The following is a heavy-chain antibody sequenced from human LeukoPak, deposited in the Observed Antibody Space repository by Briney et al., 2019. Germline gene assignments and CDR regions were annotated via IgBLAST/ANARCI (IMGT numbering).Heavy chain of an antibody. CDR2: IYYSGST. D-gene: IGHD5-18*01. J-gene: IGHJ6*02. Sequence: PSETLSLTCTVSGGSISSYYWSWIRQPPGKGLEWIGYIYYSGSTNYNPSLKSRVTISVDTSKNQFSLKLSSVTAADTAVYYCARRGGYSYGYRGYYYGMDVWGQGTTVTVSS. CDR1: GGSISSYY. V-gene: IGHV4-59*01. CDR3: ARRGGYSYGYRGYYYGMDV.